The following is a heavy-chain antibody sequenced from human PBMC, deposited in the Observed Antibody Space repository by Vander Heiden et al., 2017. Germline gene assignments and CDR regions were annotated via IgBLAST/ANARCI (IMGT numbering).Heavy chain of an antibody. CDR2: SSGSGSST. Sequence: EAQLLESGGVLVQPGGSLRRSCASFRFTFSSYAMSWVSQAPGKGLEWVSGSSGSGSSTYYADSVKGRFTIYRDNSKNTLFLQMNSLRAEDTALYYCAQEGTKPSYGSERLNPHWGQGTLVTVSS. J-gene: IGHJ4*02. CDR3: AQEGTKPSYGSERLNPH. CDR1: RFTFSSYA. D-gene: IGHD3-10*01. V-gene: IGHV3-23*01.